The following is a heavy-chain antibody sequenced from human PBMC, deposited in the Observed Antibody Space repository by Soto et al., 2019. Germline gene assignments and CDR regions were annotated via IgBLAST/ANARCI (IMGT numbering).Heavy chain of an antibody. V-gene: IGHV1-2*02. J-gene: IGHJ4*02. CDR3: AXEPIYYNDGSGYYPLGH. CDR2: INPNSGGT. D-gene: IGHD3-22*01. CDR1: GYTFTGYY. Sequence: ASVKVSCKASGYTFTGYYMHWVRQAPGQGLEWMGWINPNSGGTNYAQKFQGRVTMTRDTSINTGYMELRSLTSDDTAVYFCAXEPIYYNDGSGYYPLGHWGQGTLVTVSS.